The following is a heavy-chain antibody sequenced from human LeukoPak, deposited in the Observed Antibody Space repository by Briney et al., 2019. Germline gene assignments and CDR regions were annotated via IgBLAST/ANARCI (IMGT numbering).Heavy chain of an antibody. D-gene: IGHD2-2*02. CDR2: ISYDGSNK. CDR3: ARDQVVPAAIGNWFDP. Sequence: GGSLRLSCAASGFTFSSYAMHWVRQAPGKGLEWVAVISYDGSNKYYADSVKGRFTISRDNSKNTLYLQMNSLRAEDTAVYYCARDQVVPAAIGNWFDPWGQGTLVTVSS. CDR1: GFTFSSYA. J-gene: IGHJ5*02. V-gene: IGHV3-30-3*01.